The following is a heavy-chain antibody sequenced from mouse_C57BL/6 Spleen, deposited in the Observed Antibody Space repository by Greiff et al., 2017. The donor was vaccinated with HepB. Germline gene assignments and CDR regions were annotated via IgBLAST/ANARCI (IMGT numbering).Heavy chain of an antibody. CDR3: ARLRKHDY. J-gene: IGHJ2*01. CDR1: GYAFSSSW. V-gene: IGHV1-82*01. CDR2: IYPGDGDT. Sequence: QVQLQQSGPELVKPGASVKISCKASGYAFSSSWMNWVKQRPGKGLEWIGRIYPGDGDTNYNGKFKGKATLTADKSSSTAYMQLSSLTSEDSAVYFCARLRKHDYWGQGTTLTVSS.